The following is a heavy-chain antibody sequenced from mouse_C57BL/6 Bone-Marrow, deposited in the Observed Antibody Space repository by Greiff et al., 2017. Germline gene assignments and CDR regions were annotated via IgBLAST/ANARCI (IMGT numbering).Heavy chain of an antibody. Sequence: QVQLQQSGAELVRPGASVKLSCKASGYTFTDYYINWVKQRPGQGLEWIARIYPGSGNTYYNEKFKGKATLTAEKSSSTAYMQLSSLTSEDSAVYFCATVVATRWYFDVWGTGTTVTVSS. V-gene: IGHV1-76*01. CDR3: ATVVATRWYFDV. CDR1: GYTFTDYY. D-gene: IGHD1-1*01. J-gene: IGHJ1*03. CDR2: IYPGSGNT.